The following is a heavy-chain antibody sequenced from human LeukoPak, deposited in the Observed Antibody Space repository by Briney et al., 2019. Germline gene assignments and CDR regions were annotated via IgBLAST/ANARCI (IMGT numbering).Heavy chain of an antibody. CDR1: GGSFSGYY. Sequence: SETLSLTCAVYGGSFSGYYWSWIRQPPGKGLEWIGEINHSGSTNYNPFLKSRVTISVDTSKNQFSLKLSSVTAADTAVYYCARGSLAVAGIPYYFDYWGQGTLVTVSS. D-gene: IGHD6-19*01. J-gene: IGHJ4*02. CDR2: INHSGST. CDR3: ARGSLAVAGIPYYFDY. V-gene: IGHV4-34*01.